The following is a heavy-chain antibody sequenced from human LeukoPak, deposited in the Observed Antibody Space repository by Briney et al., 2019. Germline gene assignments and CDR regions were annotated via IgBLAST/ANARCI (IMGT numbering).Heavy chain of an antibody. CDR3: ARDHARTLSGFRKYYFDY. J-gene: IGHJ4*02. Sequence: PGGSLRLSCAASRFTFSSYGMHWVRQAPGKGLEWVAYIQYDGSNEQYADSVKGRFSISRDSSKNILYLQMNSLRAEDTAVYYCARDHARTLSGFRKYYFDYWGQGTLVTVSS. CDR2: IQYDGSNE. V-gene: IGHV3-30*02. CDR1: RFTFSSYG.